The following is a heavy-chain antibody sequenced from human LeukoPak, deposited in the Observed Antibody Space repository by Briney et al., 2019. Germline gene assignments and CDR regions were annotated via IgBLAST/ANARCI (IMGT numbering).Heavy chain of an antibody. D-gene: IGHD5-12*01. J-gene: IGHJ6*02. CDR3: ARDAWRRAFNYGMDV. Sequence: GGSLRLSCAASGFTFDDYAMHWVRQAPGKGLEWVACISWSSGNIGYADSVKGRFTISRDNAENSLHLQMNSLRTEDTALYFCARDAWRRAFNYGMDVWGQGTTVAVSS. CDR1: GFTFDDYA. CDR2: ISWSSGNI. V-gene: IGHV3-9*01.